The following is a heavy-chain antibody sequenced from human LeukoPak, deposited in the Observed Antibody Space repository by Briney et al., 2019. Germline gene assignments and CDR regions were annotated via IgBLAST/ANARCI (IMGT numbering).Heavy chain of an antibody. D-gene: IGHD3-16*01. CDR1: GFTFSSYA. CDR2: ISGSGGST. CDR3: AKGGKSLGAFDI. J-gene: IGHJ3*02. V-gene: IGHV3-23*01. Sequence: GGSPRLSCAASGFTFSSYAMSWVRQAPGKGLEWVSAISGSGGSTYYADSVKGRFTISRDNSKNTLYLQMNSLRAEDTAVYYCAKGGKSLGAFDIWGQGTMVTVSS.